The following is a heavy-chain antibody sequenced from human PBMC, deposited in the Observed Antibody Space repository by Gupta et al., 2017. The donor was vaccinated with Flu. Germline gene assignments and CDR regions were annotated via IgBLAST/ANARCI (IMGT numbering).Heavy chain of an antibody. CDR3: ARRCYFDWLSYTYYFDS. D-gene: IGHD3-9*01. CDR1: GLTFSSSW. V-gene: IGHV3-7*01. Sequence: VQLVESGGGLVQRGGSLRLSCVASGLTFSSSWVSWVRQAQGKGLGWWATIKQNGSENYYVDSVKGRFTVSQDNAKNSLYLQMNSLRAEDTAVYYCARRCYFDWLSYTYYFDSWGQGTLVTVSS. J-gene: IGHJ4*02. CDR2: IKQNGSEN.